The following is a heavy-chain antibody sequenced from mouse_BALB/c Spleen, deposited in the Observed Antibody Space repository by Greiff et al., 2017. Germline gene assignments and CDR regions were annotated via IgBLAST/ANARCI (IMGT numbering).Heavy chain of an antibody. V-gene: IGHV5-6*01. CDR3: ARFGSYFDY. CDR1: GFTFSSYG. Sequence: EVKLVESGGDLVKPGGSLKLSCAASGFTFSSYGMSWVRQTPDKRLEWVATISSGGSYTYYPDSVKGRFTISRDNAKNTLYLQMSSLKSEDTAMYYCARFGSYFDYWGQGTTLTVSS. J-gene: IGHJ2*01. CDR2: ISSGGSYT. D-gene: IGHD2-2*01.